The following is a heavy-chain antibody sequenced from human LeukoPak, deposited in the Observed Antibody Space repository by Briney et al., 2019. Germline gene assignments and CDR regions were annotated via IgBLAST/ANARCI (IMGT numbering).Heavy chain of an antibody. D-gene: IGHD3-3*01. CDR1: GGSISSGDYY. V-gene: IGHV4-30-4*08. CDR2: IYYSGST. J-gene: IGHJ4*02. CDR3: ARDPKPTIFGVASFDY. Sequence: PSETLSLTCTVSGGSISSGDYYWSWIRQPPGKGLEWIGYIYYSGSTYYNPSLKSRVTIPVDTSKNQFSLKLSSVTAADTAVYYCARDPKPTIFGVASFDYWGQGTLVTVSS.